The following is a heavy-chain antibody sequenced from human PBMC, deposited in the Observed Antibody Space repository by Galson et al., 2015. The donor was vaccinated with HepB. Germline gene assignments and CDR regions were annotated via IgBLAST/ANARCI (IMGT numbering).Heavy chain of an antibody. Sequence: SLRLSCAASGFTFDDYAMHWVRQAPGKGLEWVSGISWNSGSIGYADSVKGRFTISRDNAKNSLYLQMNSLRAEDTALYYCAKDESSGPLDYWGQGTLATVSS. CDR1: GFTFDDYA. J-gene: IGHJ4*02. CDR3: AKDESSGPLDY. CDR2: ISWNSGSI. D-gene: IGHD6-19*01. V-gene: IGHV3-9*01.